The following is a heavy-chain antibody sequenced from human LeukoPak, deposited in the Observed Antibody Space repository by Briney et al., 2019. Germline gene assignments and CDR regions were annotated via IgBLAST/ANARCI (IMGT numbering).Heavy chain of an antibody. V-gene: IGHV3-23*01. CDR1: GFTFSSYA. CDR3: AKSGKAAAIRNYYYYYYMDV. D-gene: IGHD2-2*02. J-gene: IGHJ6*03. Sequence: GGSLRLSCAASGFTFSSYAMSWVRQAPGKGLEWVSAISGSGGSTYYADSVKGRFTISRDNSKNTLYLQMNSLRAEDTAVYYCAKSGKAAAIRNYYYYYYMDVWGKGTTVTVSS. CDR2: ISGSGGST.